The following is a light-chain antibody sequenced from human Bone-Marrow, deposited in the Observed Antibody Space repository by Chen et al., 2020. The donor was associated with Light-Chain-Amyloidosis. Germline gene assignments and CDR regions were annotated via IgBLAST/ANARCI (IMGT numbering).Light chain of an antibody. CDR2: RDT. CDR3: QSADSSGTYEVI. V-gene: IGLV3-25*03. Sequence: SYELPQPPSVSVSPGQTARITCSGDDLPTKYAYWYQQKPGQAPVLVIHRDTERPSGISERFPGSSSGTTATLTISGVQAEDEADYHCQSADSSGTYEVIFGGGTKLTV. J-gene: IGLJ2*01. CDR1: DLPTKY.